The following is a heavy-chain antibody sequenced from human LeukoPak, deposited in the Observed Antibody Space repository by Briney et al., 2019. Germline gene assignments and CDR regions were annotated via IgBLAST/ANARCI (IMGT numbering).Heavy chain of an antibody. CDR1: GFTFDDYA. Sequence: GRSLRLSCAASGFTFDDYAMPWVRQGPGKGLEWVSGISWNSGNIGYADSVKGRFTISRDNAKNSLYLQMNSLRPEDTALYYCAKGYCSSTSCYFDYWGQGTLVTVSS. J-gene: IGHJ4*02. V-gene: IGHV3-9*01. CDR2: ISWNSGNI. D-gene: IGHD2-2*01. CDR3: AKGYCSSTSCYFDY.